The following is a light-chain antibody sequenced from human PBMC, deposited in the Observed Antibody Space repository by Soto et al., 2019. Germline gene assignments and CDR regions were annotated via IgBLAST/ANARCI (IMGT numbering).Light chain of an antibody. Sequence: EIVLTQSPATLSLSPGERAILSCRASQSVSSYLAWYQQKPGQAPRLLIYDASNRATGIPARFSGSGSGTDFTLTISSLQSEDFAVYYCQQYNKWPLTCGPWTKVDI. CDR3: QQYNKWPLT. J-gene: IGKJ3*01. V-gene: IGKV3-11*01. CDR2: DAS. CDR1: QSVSSY.